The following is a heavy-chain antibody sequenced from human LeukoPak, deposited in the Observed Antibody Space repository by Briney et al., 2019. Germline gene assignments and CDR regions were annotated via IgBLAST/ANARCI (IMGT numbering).Heavy chain of an antibody. D-gene: IGHD3-10*01. J-gene: IGHJ4*02. Sequence: PSETLSLTCTVFGDSISSAGYSWSRIRQHPGKGLEWIGYIYYSGNTHYNPSLRSRVTISVDTSKNKFSLKLSSVSAADTAVYYCARRVSLVRGVISGHFDYWGQGTLVTVSS. V-gene: IGHV4-31*03. CDR2: IYYSGNT. CDR1: GDSISSAGYS. CDR3: ARRVSLVRGVISGHFDY.